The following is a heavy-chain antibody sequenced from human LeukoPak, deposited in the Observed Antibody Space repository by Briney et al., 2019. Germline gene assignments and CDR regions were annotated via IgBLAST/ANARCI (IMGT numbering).Heavy chain of an antibody. CDR3: AKVQVDILTGYYYYAMDV. Sequence: PSQTLSLTCTVSGGSISSGGYYWSWIRQHPGKGLEWIGYIYYGGTTYYNPSLKRRVTISVDPSKNQFSLKLRSVTAADTAVNYCAKVQVDILTGYYYYAMDVWGQGTTVTVSS. V-gene: IGHV4-31*03. D-gene: IGHD3-9*01. J-gene: IGHJ6*02. CDR2: IYYGGTT. CDR1: GGSISSGGYY.